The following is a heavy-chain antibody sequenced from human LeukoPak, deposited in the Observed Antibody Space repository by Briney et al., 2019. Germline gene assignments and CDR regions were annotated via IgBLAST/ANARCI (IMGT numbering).Heavy chain of an antibody. CDR3: AKDRSGYYKFDY. J-gene: IGHJ4*02. CDR1: GFTLSSYA. Sequence: GGSLRLSCAASGFTLSSYAMSWVRQAPGKGLEWVSAISGSGGSTYYADSVKGRFTISRDNSKNTLYLQMNSLRAEDTAVYYCAKDRSGYYKFDYWGQGTLVTVSS. V-gene: IGHV3-23*01. D-gene: IGHD3-22*01. CDR2: ISGSGGST.